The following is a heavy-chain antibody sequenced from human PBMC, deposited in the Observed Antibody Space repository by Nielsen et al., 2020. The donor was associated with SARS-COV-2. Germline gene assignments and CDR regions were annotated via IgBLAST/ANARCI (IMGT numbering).Heavy chain of an antibody. CDR3: ARSRLVTYFSLSGTKGAMDV. D-gene: IGHD3-10*01. CDR2: MNPNSGNT. Sequence: ASVKVSCKASGYSFTSYDINWVRQAPGHGLEWMGWMNPNSGNTGYAQKFQGGVTMTRNTSTGTAHMELTSLRSEDTAVYYCARSRLVTYFSLSGTKGAMDVWGQGTTVTVSS. J-gene: IGHJ6*02. CDR1: GYSFTSYD. V-gene: IGHV1-8*01.